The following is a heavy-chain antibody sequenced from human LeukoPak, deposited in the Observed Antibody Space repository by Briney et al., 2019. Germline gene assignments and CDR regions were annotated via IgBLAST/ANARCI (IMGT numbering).Heavy chain of an antibody. CDR3: AGPESGSSYGYYTY. CDR1: GYSFTNYW. J-gene: IGHJ4*02. D-gene: IGHD5-18*01. V-gene: IGHV5-51*01. Sequence: GESLKISCKASGYSFTNYWIGWVRQMPGKGLEYMGIIYPGDSDTRYSPSFQGQVTISADKSTNTAYLQWSSLKASDTAMYYCAGPESGSSYGYYTYWGQGTLVTVSS. CDR2: IYPGDSDT.